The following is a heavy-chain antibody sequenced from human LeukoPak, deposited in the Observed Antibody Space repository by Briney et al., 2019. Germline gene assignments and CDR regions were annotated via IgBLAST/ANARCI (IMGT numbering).Heavy chain of an antibody. V-gene: IGHV3-66*02. CDR1: GFTVSSNY. J-gene: IGHJ6*02. CDR2: IYSGGST. Sequence: GGSLRLSCAASGFTVSSNYMSWVRQAPGKGLEWVSVIYSGGSTYYADSVKGRFTISRDNSKNTLYLQMNSLRAEDTAVYYCARDPGPYYYGMDVWGQGTTVTVSS. CDR3: ARDPGPYYYGMDV.